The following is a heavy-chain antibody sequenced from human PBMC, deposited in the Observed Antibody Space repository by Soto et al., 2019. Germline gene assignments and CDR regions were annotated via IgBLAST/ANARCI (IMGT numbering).Heavy chain of an antibody. Sequence: ASVKVSCKASGYTFKSYQIYWVRQAPGQRLECMGWINISNGNTEYSRNFQGRVTITRDTSASTAYMGLSSLRSEETAVYSRGRDTYLTLVTRLDYWGQGTPVTVSS. CDR1: GYTFKSYQ. D-gene: IGHD4-17*01. CDR2: INISNGNT. V-gene: IGHV1-3*04. J-gene: IGHJ4*02. CDR3: GRDTYLTLVTRLDY.